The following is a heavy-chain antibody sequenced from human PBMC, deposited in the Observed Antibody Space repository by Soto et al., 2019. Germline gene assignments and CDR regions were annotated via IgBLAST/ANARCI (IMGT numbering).Heavy chain of an antibody. V-gene: IGHV1-24*01. CDR3: AAGGTRWLHSPFDY. Sequence: QVQVVQSGAELKKPGASVKVSCKVSGHRLTELSMHWVRQAPGKGLEWMGGFDPEDGETIYAQKFQGRVTMTEDTSTDTAYMELSSLRSEDTAVYYCAAGGTRWLHSPFDYWGQGTLVTVSS. CDR2: FDPEDGET. D-gene: IGHD5-12*01. J-gene: IGHJ4*02. CDR1: GHRLTELS.